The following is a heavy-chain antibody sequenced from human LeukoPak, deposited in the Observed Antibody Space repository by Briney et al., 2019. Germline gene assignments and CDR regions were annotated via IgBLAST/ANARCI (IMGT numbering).Heavy chain of an antibody. V-gene: IGHV3-23*01. CDR3: AKGVEWLRSWY. J-gene: IGHJ4*02. CDR2: VSGNGDNT. Sequence: GGSLRLSCAASGFTFNSYAMSWVRQAPGKGLEWVSAVSGNGDNTYYADSVRGRFTISRDNSKNTLYLQMTSLRAEDTAVYYCAKGVEWLRSWYWGQGTLVTVSS. D-gene: IGHD5-12*01. CDR1: GFTFNSYA.